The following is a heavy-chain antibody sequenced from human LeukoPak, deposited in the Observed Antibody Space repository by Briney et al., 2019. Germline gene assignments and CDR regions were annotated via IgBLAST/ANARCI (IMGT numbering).Heavy chain of an antibody. J-gene: IGHJ4*02. V-gene: IGHV3-72*01. CDR1: GFTFSDHY. Sequence: PGGSLRLSCAASGFTFSDHYMDWVRQAPGKGLEWIGRTRKKANSYTTEYAASVKGRFTISRDDSKNSLYLQMNSLETEDTAVYYCARVMSVDTAVLDYWGQGTLVTVAS. CDR2: TRKKANSYTT. CDR3: ARVMSVDTAVLDY. D-gene: IGHD5-18*01.